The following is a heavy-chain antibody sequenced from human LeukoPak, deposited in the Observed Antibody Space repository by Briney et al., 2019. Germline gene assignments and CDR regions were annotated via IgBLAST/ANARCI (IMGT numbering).Heavy chain of an antibody. D-gene: IGHD6-19*01. CDR3: AGRVEAVAGTAN. V-gene: IGHV4-4*02. J-gene: IGHJ4*02. CDR2: IYHSGST. Sequence: PSGTLSLTCAVSGGSISSSTWWNWVRQPPGKGLEWIGEIYHSGSTNYNPSLKGRVTVSLDKSKNQFSLKLSSVTAADTALYYCAGRVEAVAGTANWGQGTLVTVSS. CDR1: GGSISSSTW.